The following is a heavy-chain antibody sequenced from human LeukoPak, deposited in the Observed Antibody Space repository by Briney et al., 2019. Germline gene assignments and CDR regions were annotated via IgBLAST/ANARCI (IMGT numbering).Heavy chain of an antibody. V-gene: IGHV4-59*01. D-gene: IGHD1-7*01. Sequence: SETLSLTCTVSGGSISNYYWSWIRQPPGKGLEWIGYIYYSGSTNYNPSLKSRVTISVDTSKNQFSLKLSSVTAADTAVYYCARENWDYSFDYWGQGTLVTVSS. J-gene: IGHJ4*02. CDR3: ARENWDYSFDY. CDR1: GGSISNYY. CDR2: IYYSGST.